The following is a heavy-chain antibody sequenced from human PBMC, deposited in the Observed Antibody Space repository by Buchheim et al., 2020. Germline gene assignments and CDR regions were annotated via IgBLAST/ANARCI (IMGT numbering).Heavy chain of an antibody. CDR3: AGGTINSGGGYYFDS. CDR2: INHSGST. J-gene: IGHJ4*02. Sequence: QVQLQQWGAGLLKPSETLSLTCAVYGGSFSGYYWSWIRQPPGKGLEWIGEINHSGSTNYNPSLKSRVTISVDTSKNQFSLKLSAVTAADTAVYYCAGGTINSGGGYYFDSWGREP. V-gene: IGHV4-34*01. CDR1: GGSFSGYY. D-gene: IGHD6-19*01.